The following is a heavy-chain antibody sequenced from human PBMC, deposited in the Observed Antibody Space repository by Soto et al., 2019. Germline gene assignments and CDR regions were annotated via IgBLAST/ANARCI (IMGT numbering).Heavy chain of an antibody. CDR3: ANSRMVYAISYFDY. D-gene: IGHD2-8*01. CDR1: GFTFSSYA. J-gene: IGHJ4*02. Sequence: GGSLRLSCAASGFTFSSYAMNWVRQAPGKGLEWVSSITGSGDSTYYADSVKGRFTISRDNSYNTLYLQMNSLRAEDTAVYYCANSRMVYAISYFDYWGQGTLVTVSS. CDR2: ITGSGDST. V-gene: IGHV3-23*01.